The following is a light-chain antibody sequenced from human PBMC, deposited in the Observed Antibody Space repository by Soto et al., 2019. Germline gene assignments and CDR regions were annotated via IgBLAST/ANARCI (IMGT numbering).Light chain of an antibody. V-gene: IGKV1-39*01. Sequence: DLQMTQSPSSLSAFVGDRVTITCRASQNIGRYLNWYQQKPGTAPKLLMYAASALQSGVPSRFTGSGSGTDFALTINSLQPEDFATYYCQQSYSALQTFGQGTKLEIK. J-gene: IGKJ2*01. CDR1: QNIGRY. CDR2: AAS. CDR3: QQSYSALQT.